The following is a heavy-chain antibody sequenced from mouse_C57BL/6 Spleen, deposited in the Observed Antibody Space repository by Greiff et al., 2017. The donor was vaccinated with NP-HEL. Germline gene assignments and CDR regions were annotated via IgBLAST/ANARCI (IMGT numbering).Heavy chain of an antibody. J-gene: IGHJ4*01. V-gene: IGHV14-2*01. Sequence: VQLQQSGAELVKPGASVKLSCTASGFNIKDYYMHWVKQRTEQGLEWIGRIDPEDGETKYAPQFQGKATITADTSSNTAYLQLSSLTSEDTAVYYCARGLDYAMDYWGQGTSVTVSS. D-gene: IGHD2-10*02. CDR3: ARGLDYAMDY. CDR2: IDPEDGET. CDR1: GFNIKDYY.